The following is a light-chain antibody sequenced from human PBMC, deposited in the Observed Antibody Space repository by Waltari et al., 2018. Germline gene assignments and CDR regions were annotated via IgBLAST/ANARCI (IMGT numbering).Light chain of an antibody. J-gene: IGLJ3*02. V-gene: IGLV2-14*03. CDR2: GVS. CDR1: NSDIGGYSY. CDR3: SSFTSSGTWV. Sequence: QSALTQPASVSGSPRQSLTISCTGTNSDIGGYSYVSWYQHHSGKAPKLMIFGVSDRPSGVSNRFSGSKSGNTASLTISGLQAEDEADYYCSSFTSSGTWVFGGGTRVTVL.